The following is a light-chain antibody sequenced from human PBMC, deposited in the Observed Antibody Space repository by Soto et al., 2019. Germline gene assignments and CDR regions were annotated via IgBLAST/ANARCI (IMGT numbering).Light chain of an antibody. J-gene: IGKJ1*01. CDR1: ESVSTN. CDR2: GAS. Sequence: EIEMTQSPATLSLAPGERVTLSCRASESVSTNLAWYQQKAGQAPRLLIYGASTRATGIPARFSGSGSGTEFTLTISSLQSEDFAVYYCQQYSIWRTLGQGTKVDIK. CDR3: QQYSIWRT. V-gene: IGKV3-15*01.